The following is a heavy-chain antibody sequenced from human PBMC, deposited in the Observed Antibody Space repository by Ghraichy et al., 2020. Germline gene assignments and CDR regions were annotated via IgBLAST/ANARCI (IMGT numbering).Heavy chain of an antibody. CDR3: ARVDWDVPPVYYHYALDV. CDR1: GGTFNSHA. CDR2: IIPMFSRV. D-gene: IGHD1-1*01. J-gene: IGHJ6*02. V-gene: IGHV1-69*13. Sequence: SVKVSCKASGGTFNSHAISWVRQAPGQGLEWMGGIIPMFSRVNYAQKFQGRVTIIADESTSTGYMELSSLRSEDTAMYYCARVDWDVPPVYYHYALDVWGQGTAVTVS.